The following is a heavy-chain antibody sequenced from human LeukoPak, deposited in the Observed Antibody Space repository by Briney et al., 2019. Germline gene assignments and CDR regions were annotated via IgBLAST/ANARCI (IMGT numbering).Heavy chain of an antibody. D-gene: IGHD6-19*01. CDR1: GYTLTELS. CDR2: FDPEDGET. J-gene: IGHJ6*02. Sequence: ASVKVSCKVSGYTLTELSMHWVRQAPGKGLEWMGGFDPEDGETIYAQKFQGRVTMTEDTSTDTAYMELSNLRSEDTAVYYCATDREQWPKTGMDVWGQGTTVTVSS. V-gene: IGHV1-24*01. CDR3: ATDREQWPKTGMDV.